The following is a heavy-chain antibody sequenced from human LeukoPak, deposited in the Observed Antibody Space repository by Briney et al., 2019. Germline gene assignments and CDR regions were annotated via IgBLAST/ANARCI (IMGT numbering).Heavy chain of an antibody. J-gene: IGHJ4*02. V-gene: IGHV3-48*01. CDR3: AREGGYDYREYDY. CDR2: ISSSSSTI. D-gene: IGHD5-12*01. CDR1: GFTFSSYS. Sequence: GGSLRLSCAASGFTFSSYSMNWVRQAPGKGLEWVSYISSSSSTIYYADSVKGRFTISRDNAKNSLYLQMNSLRAEDTAVYYCAREGGYDYREYDYWGQGTLVTVSS.